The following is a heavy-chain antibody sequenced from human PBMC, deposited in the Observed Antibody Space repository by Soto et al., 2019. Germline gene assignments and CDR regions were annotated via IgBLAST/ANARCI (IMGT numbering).Heavy chain of an antibody. D-gene: IGHD6-25*01. CDR2: IYRNDDK. J-gene: IGHJ4*02. CDR3: AQRLGSRGSFDY. V-gene: IGHV2-5*01. CDR1: GFSLRTSGVG. Sequence: SGPTLVNPTQTLTLTCTFSGFSLRTSGVGVGWIRQPPGKAPEWPALIYRNDDKRYSPSLKSRLTITKDTSKNQVVLTMTDMDPVDTGTYYCAQRLGSRGSFDYWGQGSLVTVSS.